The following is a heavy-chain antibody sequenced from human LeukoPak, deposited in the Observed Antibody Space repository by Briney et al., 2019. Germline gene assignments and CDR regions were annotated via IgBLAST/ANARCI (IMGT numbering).Heavy chain of an antibody. CDR1: GYTFTSYY. V-gene: IGHV1-46*01. CDR3: ARFRMAARPHYYYGMDV. J-gene: IGHJ6*02. CDR2: INPSGGST. D-gene: IGHD6-6*01. Sequence: ASVKVSCKASGYTFTSYYMHWVRQAPGQGLEWMGIINPSGGSTSYAQKFQGRVTMTRDTSTSTVYMELSSLRSEDTAVYYCARFRMAARPHYYYGMDVWGQGTTVTVSS.